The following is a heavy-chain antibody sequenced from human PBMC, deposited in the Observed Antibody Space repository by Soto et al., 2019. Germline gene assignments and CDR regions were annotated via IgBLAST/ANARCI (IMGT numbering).Heavy chain of an antibody. D-gene: IGHD3-10*01. CDR1: GGSMRSGGYF. CDR3: ARGLGP. V-gene: IGHV4-30-2*01. Sequence: QLQLQASGSGLVTPSHTLSLTCADSGGSMRSGGYFWSWIRQPPGKGLEWIGYIYHSGSTYYNPSLQSRVTISVDRSKNQFSLKLSSVTAADTVVYYCARGLGPWGQGSLVTVSS. CDR2: IYHSGST. J-gene: IGHJ5*02.